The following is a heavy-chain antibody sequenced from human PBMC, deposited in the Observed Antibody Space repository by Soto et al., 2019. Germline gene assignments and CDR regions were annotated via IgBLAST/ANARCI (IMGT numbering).Heavy chain of an antibody. CDR1: GYTLTSYY. CDR3: ARVRTYYDSSGSLDY. J-gene: IGHJ4*02. CDR2: INPTSDYT. D-gene: IGHD3-22*01. V-gene: IGHV1-46*01. Sequence: VKVSCKASGYTLTSYYMQWVRQAPGQGLEWMGMINPTSDYTNYAQKFQGRVTLTTDTSTSTVYMELSSLRSEDTAMYYCARVRTYYDSSGSLDYWGQGALVTVSS.